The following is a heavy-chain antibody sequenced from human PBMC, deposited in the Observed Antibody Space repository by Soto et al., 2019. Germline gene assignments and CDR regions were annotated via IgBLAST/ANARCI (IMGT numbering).Heavy chain of an antibody. CDR2: INHSGST. CDR3: ASTPTMVRGVIYFDY. V-gene: IGHV4-34*01. Sequence: QVQLQQWGAGLLKPSETLSLTCAVYGGSFSGYYWSWIRQPPGKGREWIGEINHSGSTNYNPSLTSRVTISVDTSKNQSSLKLSSVTAADTAVYYCASTPTMVRGVIYFDYWGQGTLVTVSS. CDR1: GGSFSGYY. J-gene: IGHJ4*02. D-gene: IGHD3-10*01.